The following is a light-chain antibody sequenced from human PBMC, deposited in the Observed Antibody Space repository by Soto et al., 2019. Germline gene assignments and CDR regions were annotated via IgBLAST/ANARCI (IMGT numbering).Light chain of an antibody. Sequence: DIQMTQSPSSLSASVGDRVTITCRASQSISNYLNWYQQKQGRATKRLIYAASSLPSGVTSRFGGSGSGTDFTLSISSLHPQDFATYCCQHSYSDRLPFGGGTKVDIK. CDR3: QHSYSDRLP. CDR2: AAS. J-gene: IGKJ4*01. V-gene: IGKV1-39*01. CDR1: QSISNY.